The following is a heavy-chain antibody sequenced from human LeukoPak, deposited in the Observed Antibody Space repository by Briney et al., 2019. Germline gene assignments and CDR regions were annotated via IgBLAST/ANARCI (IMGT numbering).Heavy chain of an antibody. J-gene: IGHJ4*02. CDR1: RFTFSDFY. CDR3: ARHARVAGFDY. D-gene: IGHD6-19*01. V-gene: IGHV3-11*04. CDR2: SSNSGTTI. Sequence: PGGSLRLSCAASRFTFSDFYMSWIRQAPGKGLEWISYSSNSGTTIYYADSVKGRFTISRDNAKNSLYLQMNSLRAEDTAVYYCARHARVAGFDYWGLGTLVTVSS.